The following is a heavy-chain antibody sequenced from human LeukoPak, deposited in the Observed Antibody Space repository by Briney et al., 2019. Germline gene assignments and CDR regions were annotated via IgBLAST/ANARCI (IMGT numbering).Heavy chain of an antibody. J-gene: IGHJ4*02. Sequence: ASVKVSCKASGYTYINYGISWVRQAPGQGLEWMGWISTYNGNTLYAQKFQGRVTLTTDTSTNTAYMELRSLRSDDTAVYYCARGSKWEHLDYWGQGTLVTVSS. CDR1: GYTYINYG. CDR3: ARGSKWEHLDY. CDR2: ISTYNGNT. D-gene: IGHD1-26*01. V-gene: IGHV1-18*01.